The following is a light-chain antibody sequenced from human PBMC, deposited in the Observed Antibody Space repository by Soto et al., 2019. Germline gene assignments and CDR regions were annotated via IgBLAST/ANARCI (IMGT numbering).Light chain of an antibody. Sequence: EIILTQSPATLSLSPGERATLSCGASQSVSSSYVAWYQHRPGLAPRLLIHDASSRATGIPDRFSGTKSGTDFTLTIRRLEPEDAAVYYCQQSYSSSRNTFGQGTKLEIK. CDR3: QQSYSSSRNT. CDR2: DAS. J-gene: IGKJ2*01. CDR1: QSVSSSY. V-gene: IGKV3D-20*01.